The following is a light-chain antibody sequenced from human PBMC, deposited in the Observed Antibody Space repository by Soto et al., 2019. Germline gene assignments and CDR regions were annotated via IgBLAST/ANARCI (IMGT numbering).Light chain of an antibody. CDR2: EVS. J-gene: IGLJ1*01. CDR1: SSDVGGYNY. V-gene: IGLV2-14*01. Sequence: QSVLTQPASVSGSPGQSITISCTGTSSDVGGYNYVSWYQQHPGKAPNLMIYEVSNRPSGVSNRFSGSKSGNTASLTISGLQAEDEADYYCSSYTSSSILYVFGTGTKLTVL. CDR3: SSYTSSSILYV.